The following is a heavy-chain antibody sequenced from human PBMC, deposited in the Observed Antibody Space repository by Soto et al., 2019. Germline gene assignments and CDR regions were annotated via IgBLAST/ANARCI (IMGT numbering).Heavy chain of an antibody. Sequence: QITLKESGPTVVKPTQTLTLTCTFSGFSLSTSGVGVAWIRQPPGKALEWLALIYWDDDKRYSPSLKSRLTITKDTSKNQVVLAMTNMDPVDTGTYYCAHGTTVTTGGAFDTWGQGTLVTVSP. CDR3: AHGTTVTTGGAFDT. V-gene: IGHV2-5*02. J-gene: IGHJ3*02. CDR2: IYWDDDK. CDR1: GFSLSTSGVG. D-gene: IGHD4-17*01.